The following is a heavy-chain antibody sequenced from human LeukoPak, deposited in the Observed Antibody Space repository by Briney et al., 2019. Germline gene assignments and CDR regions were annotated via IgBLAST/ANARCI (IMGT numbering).Heavy chain of an antibody. D-gene: IGHD2-2*01. V-gene: IGHV4-30-2*01. CDR3: ARDDPAMGMDV. CDR2: TYHSGST. J-gene: IGHJ6*02. Sequence: PSQTLSLTCAVSGGSISSGGYSWSWIRQPPGKGLEWIGYTYHSGSTYYNPSLKSRVTISVDRSKNQFSLKLSSATAADTAVYYCARDDPAMGMDVWGQGTTVTVSS. CDR1: GGSISSGGYS.